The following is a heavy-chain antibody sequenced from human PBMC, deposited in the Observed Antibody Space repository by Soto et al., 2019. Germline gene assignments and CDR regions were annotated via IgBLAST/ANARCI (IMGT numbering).Heavy chain of an antibody. V-gene: IGHV3-33*01. D-gene: IGHD2-15*01. Sequence: EGSLRHSCSASGFTFSSYGMHWVRQAPGKGLEWVAVIWYDGSNKYYADSVKGRFTSSRDNSKNTLYLQMNSLRAEDTAVYYCSREVIADIVVVVAADRSHGIDNWGQGTRVTV. CDR1: GFTFSSYG. CDR3: SREVIADIVVVVAADRSHGIDN. CDR2: IWYDGSNK. J-gene: IGHJ3*02.